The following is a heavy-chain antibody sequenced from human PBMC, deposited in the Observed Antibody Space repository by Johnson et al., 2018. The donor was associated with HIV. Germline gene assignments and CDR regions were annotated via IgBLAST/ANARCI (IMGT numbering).Heavy chain of an antibody. CDR1: GFTFSSYA. CDR3: ARAGQQWLADAFDI. CDR2: ISYDGSNK. Sequence: VQLVESGGGVVQPGRSLRLSCAASGFTFSSYAMHWVRQAPGKGLEWVAVISYDGSNKYYADSVKGLFTISRDNSKNTLYLQMNSLRAEDTAVYYCARAGQQWLADAFDIWGQGTMVTVSS. D-gene: IGHD6-19*01. J-gene: IGHJ3*02. V-gene: IGHV3-30-3*01.